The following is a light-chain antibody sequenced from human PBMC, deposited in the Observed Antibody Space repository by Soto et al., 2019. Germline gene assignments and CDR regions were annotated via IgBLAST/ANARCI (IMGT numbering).Light chain of an antibody. J-gene: IGKJ2*01. Sequence: EIVLTQSPATLSLSPGERATFSCRASQSVSSYLAWYQQKPGQAPRLLIDDASNRATGIPARFSGSGSGTDFTITISSLEPEDFAIYYCQQRSNWSYTFGQGTKLEVK. CDR1: QSVSSY. CDR2: DAS. CDR3: QQRSNWSYT. V-gene: IGKV3-11*01.